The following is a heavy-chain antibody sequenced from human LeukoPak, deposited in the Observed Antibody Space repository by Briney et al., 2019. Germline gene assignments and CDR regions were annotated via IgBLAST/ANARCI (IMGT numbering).Heavy chain of an antibody. J-gene: IGHJ4*02. Sequence: GVSLRLSCAASGFTFSSHAMSWVRQAPGKGLEWVSGISGSGGTTYYRDSVKARFPISRHNQEYTLYLQMNSRRAEDTAVYYCAKDRVVHDYWGQGTLVTVSS. V-gene: IGHV3-23*01. D-gene: IGHD2-15*01. CDR1: GFTFSSHA. CDR3: AKDRVVHDY. CDR2: ISGSGGTT.